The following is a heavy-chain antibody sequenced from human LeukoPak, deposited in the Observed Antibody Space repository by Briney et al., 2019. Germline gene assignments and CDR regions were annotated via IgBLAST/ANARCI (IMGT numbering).Heavy chain of an antibody. D-gene: IGHD4-17*01. Sequence: DSVKVSCKASGYTFTSYAMHWVRQAPGQRLEWMGWINGGNGKTKYSQKFQGRVTITRDTSASTAYMELSSLRSEDTAVYYCARSAGDYAFDYWGQGTLVTVSS. V-gene: IGHV1-3*01. CDR1: GYTFTSYA. CDR2: INGGNGKT. CDR3: ARSAGDYAFDY. J-gene: IGHJ4*02.